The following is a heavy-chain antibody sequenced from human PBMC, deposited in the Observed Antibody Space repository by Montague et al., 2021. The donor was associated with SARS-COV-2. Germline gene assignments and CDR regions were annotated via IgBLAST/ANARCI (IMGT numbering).Heavy chain of an antibody. Sequence: SETLSLTCTVSGGSIGSSSNYWGWIRQPPGKGLEWIGSIYYSGSTYYNSSLKSRVTISVDTSKNQFSLKLNSVTAADTAVYYCAGLVWFGVLSSQSWFDPWGQGTLVTVSS. CDR2: IYYSGST. CDR3: AGLVWFGVLSSQSWFDP. J-gene: IGHJ5*02. V-gene: IGHV4-39*01. CDR1: GGSIGSSSNY. D-gene: IGHD3-10*01.